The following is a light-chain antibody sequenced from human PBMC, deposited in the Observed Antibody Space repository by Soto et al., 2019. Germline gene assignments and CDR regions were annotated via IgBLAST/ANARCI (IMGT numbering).Light chain of an antibody. V-gene: IGKV3-15*01. Sequence: EIVLTQSPGTLSLSPGERATLSCRASQSISTFLAWYQQKPGQAPRLLIYGASTRATGIPARFSGSGSGTEFTLTISSLKSEDFAVYYCQQYNNWPRTFGQGTKVDIK. CDR2: GAS. CDR3: QQYNNWPRT. CDR1: QSISTF. J-gene: IGKJ1*01.